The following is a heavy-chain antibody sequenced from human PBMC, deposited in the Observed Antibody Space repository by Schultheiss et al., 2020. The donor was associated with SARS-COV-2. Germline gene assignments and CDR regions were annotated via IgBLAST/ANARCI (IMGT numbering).Heavy chain of an antibody. CDR3: ARAYDDYGDYGGWFDP. V-gene: IGHV4-34*09. J-gene: IGHJ5*02. CDR2: IYYSGST. Sequence: TLSLTCGVHGGSFSGYSWNWIRQSPGKGLEWIGYIYYSGSTYYNPSLKSRVTISVDTSKNQFSLKLSSVTAADTAVYYCARAYDDYGDYGGWFDPWGQGTLVTVSS. CDR1: GGSFSGYS. D-gene: IGHD4-17*01.